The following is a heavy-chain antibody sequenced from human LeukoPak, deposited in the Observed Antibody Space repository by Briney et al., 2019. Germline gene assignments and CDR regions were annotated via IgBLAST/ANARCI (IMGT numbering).Heavy chain of an antibody. CDR3: ARYFRDGYNNYFDY. J-gene: IGHJ4*02. V-gene: IGHV4-34*01. Sequence: SETLSLTCAVYGGSFSGYYWSWTRQTPGKGLEWIGEINRSGTTNYNPSLKSRVAISVDTSKNQFSPKLRSVTAADTAVYYCARYFRDGYNNYFDYWGQGTLVTVSS. D-gene: IGHD5-24*01. CDR1: GGSFSGYY. CDR2: INRSGTT.